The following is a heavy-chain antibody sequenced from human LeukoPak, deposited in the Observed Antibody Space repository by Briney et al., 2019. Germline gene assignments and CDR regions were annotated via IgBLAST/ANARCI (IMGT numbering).Heavy chain of an antibody. CDR1: GYTFTGYY. D-gene: IGHD3-3*01. V-gene: IGHV1-2*02. CDR3: ARTFGVALGWFDP. J-gene: IGHJ5*02. CDR2: INPNSGGT. Sequence: GESLKVSCKASGYTFTGYYMHWVRQAPGQGLEWMGWINPNSGGTNYAQKFQGRVTMTRDTSISTAYMELSRLRSDDTAVYYCARTFGVALGWFDPWGQGTLVTVSS.